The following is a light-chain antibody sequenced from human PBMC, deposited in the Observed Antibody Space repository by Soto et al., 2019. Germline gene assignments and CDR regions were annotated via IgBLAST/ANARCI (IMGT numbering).Light chain of an antibody. CDR2: AAT. V-gene: IGKV1-39*01. CDR1: QRIGPY. CDR3: QQSYRFTLWT. J-gene: IGKJ1*01. Sequence: DIQMTQSPSSLSASVGDSVTITCRASQRIGPYVNWYQQKPGKAPKLLISAATNLEDGVPSRFGGSGSGTNFSLSVSNLQPEDCATYYCQQSYRFTLWTLGQGTKVDIK.